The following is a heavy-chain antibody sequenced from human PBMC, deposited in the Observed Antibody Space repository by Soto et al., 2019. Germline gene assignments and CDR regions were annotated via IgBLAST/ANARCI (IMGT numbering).Heavy chain of an antibody. Sequence: PSETLSLTCTVSGGSISSGDYYWSWIRQPPGKGLEWIGYIYYSGSTYYNPSLKSRVTISVDTSKNQFSLKLSSVTAADTAVYYCARDDYGDRGQAFDIWGQGTMVTVSS. D-gene: IGHD4-17*01. CDR3: ARDDYGDRGQAFDI. CDR1: GGSISSGDYY. J-gene: IGHJ3*02. V-gene: IGHV4-30-4*01. CDR2: IYYSGST.